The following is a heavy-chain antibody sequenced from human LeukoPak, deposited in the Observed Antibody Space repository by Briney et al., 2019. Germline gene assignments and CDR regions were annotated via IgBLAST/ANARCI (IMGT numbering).Heavy chain of an antibody. CDR1: GDSISSYF. J-gene: IGHJ4*02. CDR3: ARTRIVATISGFDY. Sequence: ETLSLTCTVSGDSISSYFWNWIRQPPGKGLEWMGIIYPGDSDTRYSPSFQGQVTISADKSISTAYLQWSSLKASDTAMHYCARTRIVATISGFDYWGQGTLVTVSS. CDR2: IYPGDSDT. V-gene: IGHV5-51*01. D-gene: IGHD2-15*01.